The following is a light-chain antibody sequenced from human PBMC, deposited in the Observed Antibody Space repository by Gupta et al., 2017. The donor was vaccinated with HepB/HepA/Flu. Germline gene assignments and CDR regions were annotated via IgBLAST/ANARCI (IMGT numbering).Light chain of an antibody. V-gene: IGLV2-11*01. J-gene: IGLJ1*01. CDR3: CSYGGGDTYV. Sequence: QSDLAQPRSVSVSPGQSVTLSCTGTANNVGLYNFISWYQLRPGEVPKLLIYDASKRPSGIPNRFSASKSGITASLTISGLQADDEGEYYCCSYGGGDTYVFGSGTTVTVL. CDR1: ANNVGLYNF. CDR2: DAS.